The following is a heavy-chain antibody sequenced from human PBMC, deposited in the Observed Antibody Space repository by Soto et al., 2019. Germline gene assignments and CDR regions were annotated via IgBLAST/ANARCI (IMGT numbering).Heavy chain of an antibody. D-gene: IGHD3-22*01. CDR1: GYTFTSSG. J-gene: IGHJ3*01. V-gene: IGHV1-18*01. CDR2: ISAHTGSS. Sequence: QVQLVQSGAEVKKPGASVKVSCKASGYTFTSSGMSWVRQAPGQGLEWMGWISAHTGSSEYAQRFQGRVTITTDRSTSTAYMELRSLRSDDPAVYYCARAFFYQGSDSRGYSFAAFDFWGPGTLVTVSS. CDR3: ARAFFYQGSDSRGYSFAAFDF.